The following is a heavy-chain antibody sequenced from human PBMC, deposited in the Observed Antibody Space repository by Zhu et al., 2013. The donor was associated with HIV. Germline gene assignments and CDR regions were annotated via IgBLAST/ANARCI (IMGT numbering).Heavy chain of an antibody. CDR1: GDTFNTYA. Sequence: QVQLVQSGAEVKKPGSSVKVSCKASGDTFNTYAISWVRQAPGQGLEWMGGIIPLFGTPNYAQKFQGRLTITADKSTTTAFMELRRLKSDDTAVYYCARDGAVAAMGDWFDPWGQGNPGHRSPQ. J-gene: IGHJ5*02. D-gene: IGHD6-19*01. V-gene: IGHV1-69*06. CDR2: IIPLFGTP. CDR3: ARDGAVAAMGDWFDP.